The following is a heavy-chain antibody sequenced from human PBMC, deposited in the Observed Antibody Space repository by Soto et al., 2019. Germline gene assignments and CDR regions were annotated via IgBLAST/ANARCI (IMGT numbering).Heavy chain of an antibody. CDR2: IIPILGIA. Sequence: SVKVSCKASGGTFSSYTISSVRQAPGQGLEWMGRIIPILGIANYAQKFQGRVTITADKSTSTAYMELSSLRSEDTAVYYCASSKYSSSFGWFDPWGQGTLVTVSS. CDR1: GGTFSSYT. V-gene: IGHV1-69*02. J-gene: IGHJ5*02. D-gene: IGHD6-6*01. CDR3: ASSKYSSSFGWFDP.